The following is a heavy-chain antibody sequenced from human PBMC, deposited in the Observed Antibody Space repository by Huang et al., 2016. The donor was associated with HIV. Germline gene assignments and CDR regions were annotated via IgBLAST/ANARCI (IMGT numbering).Heavy chain of an antibody. CDR2: INVGNGNI. CDR1: GYVFTNYA. V-gene: IGHV1-3*01. Sequence: QVYLVQSVIEVKKPGASVKPSPGVSLQVSCTTSGYVFTNYAIPWLRQSPGQRRECMGRINVGNGNIKVARKFQGRLNITRHPPATTVFMQLSALTTEETAVYYCAGGGHPLNRVVLVQSWFDSWGPGTAVSVSS. J-gene: IGHJ5*01. CDR3: AGGGHPLNRVVLVQSWFDS. D-gene: IGHD2-8*02.